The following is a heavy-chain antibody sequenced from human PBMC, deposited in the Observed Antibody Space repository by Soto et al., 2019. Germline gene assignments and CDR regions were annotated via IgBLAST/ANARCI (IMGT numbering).Heavy chain of an antibody. CDR2: ISYDGSNK. D-gene: IGHD3-22*01. CDR1: GFTFSSYA. J-gene: IGHJ3*02. CDR3: ARGPLYYYDSSPDAFDI. V-gene: IGHV3-30-3*01. Sequence: GGSLRLSCAASGFTFSSYAMHWVRQAPGRGLEWVAVISYDGSNKYYADSVKGRFTISRDNSKNTLYLQMNSLRAEDTAVYYCARGPLYYYDSSPDAFDIWGQGTMVTVSS.